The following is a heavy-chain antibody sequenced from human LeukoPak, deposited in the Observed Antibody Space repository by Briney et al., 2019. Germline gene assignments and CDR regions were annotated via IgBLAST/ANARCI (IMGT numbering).Heavy chain of an antibody. J-gene: IGHJ4*02. Sequence: PGRSLRLSRAASGFTFSSYAMHWVRQAPGKGLEWVAVISYDGSNKYYADSVKGRFTLSRDNSKNALYLQMNSLRAEDTAVYYCARDLGDYYDSSGYYWGQGTLVTVSS. CDR2: ISYDGSNK. CDR3: ARDLGDYYDSSGYY. CDR1: GFTFSSYA. D-gene: IGHD3-22*01. V-gene: IGHV3-30-3*01.